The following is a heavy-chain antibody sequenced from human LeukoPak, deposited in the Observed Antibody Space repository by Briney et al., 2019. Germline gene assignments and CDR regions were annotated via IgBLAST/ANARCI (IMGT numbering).Heavy chain of an antibody. CDR1: GGSVKSPDSY. CDR3: AKNTSSSPWSAP. V-gene: IGHV4-61*08. J-gene: IGHJ5*02. CDR2: VYYIGTA. D-gene: IGHD6-6*01. Sequence: SETLSLTCIVSGGSVKSPDSYWSWIRQPPGKGLEWIGNVYYIGTASYNSSLKSRVTISVDTSKNQFSLEMTSVTAADTAVYYCAKNTSSSPWSAPWGQGTLVTVSS.